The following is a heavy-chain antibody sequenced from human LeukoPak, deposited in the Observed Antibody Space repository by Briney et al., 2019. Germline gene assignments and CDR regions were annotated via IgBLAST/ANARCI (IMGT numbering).Heavy chain of an antibody. CDR3: ARTDDFGRGPPGDAFDN. CDR2: IDARSGIT. Sequence: PGGSLRLSCATSGFTFTIFGINWLRQAPGKGPEWVSYIDARSGITYYADSVQGRFTISRDNAKESVFLQMNRLRVDDTAVYYCARTDDFGRGPPGDAFDNWGQGTPVTVSS. J-gene: IGHJ3*02. CDR1: GFTFTIFG. D-gene: IGHD3-3*01. V-gene: IGHV3-48*01.